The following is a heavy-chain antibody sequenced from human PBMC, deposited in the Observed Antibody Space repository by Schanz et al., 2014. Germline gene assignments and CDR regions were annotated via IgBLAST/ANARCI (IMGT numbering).Heavy chain of an antibody. CDR3: ANRGHLRGWFDS. D-gene: IGHD3-10*01. CDR2: TSNDGSFT. J-gene: IGHJ5*01. CDR1: GFTFSDSW. V-gene: IGHV3-74*02. Sequence: EVQVVESGGGLVQPGGSLRLSCAASGFTFSDSWMHWVRQAPGKGLVWVSRTSNDGSFTTFADSVKGRFTISRDNAKNTLYLQMNRLRAEATAVYYCANRGHLRGWFDSWGQGILVTVSS.